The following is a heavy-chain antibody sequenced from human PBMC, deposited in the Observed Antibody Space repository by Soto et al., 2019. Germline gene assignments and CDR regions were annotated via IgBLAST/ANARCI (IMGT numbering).Heavy chain of an antibody. CDR1: GFTFSSYS. Sequence: EVQLVESEGGLVKPGGSLRLSCAASGFTFSSYSMNWVRQAPGKGLEWVSSISSSSSYIYYADSVKGRFTISRDNAKNSLYLQMNSLRAEDTAVYYCARFRDWNPYYYYYGMDVWGQGTTVTVSS. J-gene: IGHJ6*02. CDR3: ARFRDWNPYYYYYGMDV. D-gene: IGHD1-1*01. CDR2: ISSSSSYI. V-gene: IGHV3-21*01.